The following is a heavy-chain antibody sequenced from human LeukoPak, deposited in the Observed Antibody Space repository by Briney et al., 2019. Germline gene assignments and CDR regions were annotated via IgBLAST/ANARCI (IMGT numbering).Heavy chain of an antibody. V-gene: IGHV1-2*04. CDR3: AREKWLRSYYFDY. Sequence: GASVKVSCKASGYTFTVYYMHWVRQAPGQGLEWMGWINPNSGGTNYAQKFQGWVTMTRDTSISTAYMELSRLRSDDTAVYYCAREKWLRSYYFDYWGQGTLVTVSS. CDR1: GYTFTVYY. D-gene: IGHD5-12*01. J-gene: IGHJ4*02. CDR2: INPNSGGT.